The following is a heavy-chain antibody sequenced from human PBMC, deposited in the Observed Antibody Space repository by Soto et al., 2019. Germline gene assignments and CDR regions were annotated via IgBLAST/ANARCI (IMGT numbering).Heavy chain of an antibody. J-gene: IGHJ4*02. CDR1: GGSFSGYY. Sequence: SETLSLTCAVYGGSFSGYYWSWIRQPPGKGLEWIGEINHSGSTNYNPSLKSRVTISVDTSKNQFSLKLSSVTAADTAVYYCARCSRALLPKYYYDSSGYHRGGIDSWGQGTLVTVSS. CDR3: ARCSRALLPKYYYDSSGYHRGGIDS. V-gene: IGHV4-34*01. D-gene: IGHD3-22*01. CDR2: INHSGST.